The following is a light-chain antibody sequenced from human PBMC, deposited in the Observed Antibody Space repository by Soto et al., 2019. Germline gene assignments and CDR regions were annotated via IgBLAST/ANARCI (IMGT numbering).Light chain of an antibody. CDR1: QSISSY. J-gene: IGKJ5*01. CDR3: QQSYSTPRT. Sequence: DIVMTQSRSSLSASVGDRVTITCRASQSISSYLNWYQQKPGKAPKLLIYAASSLQSGVPSRFSGSGSGTDFTLTISSLQPEDFATYYCQQSYSTPRTFGQGTRLEIK. V-gene: IGKV1-39*01. CDR2: AAS.